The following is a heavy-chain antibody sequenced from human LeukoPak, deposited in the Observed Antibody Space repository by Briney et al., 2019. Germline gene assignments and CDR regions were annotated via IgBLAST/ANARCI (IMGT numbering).Heavy chain of an antibody. CDR2: IKQDGSEK. Sequence: GGSLRLSCAASGFTFSSYWMSWVRQAPGKGLEWVANIKQDGSEKYYVDSVKGRFTISRDNAKNSLYLQMNSLRTEDTAVYCCVRDNSGWYRPALGRETAYYYYYYMDVGGKGTTGTVSS. D-gene: IGHD6-19*01. CDR3: VRDNSGWYRPALGRETAYYYYYYMDV. V-gene: IGHV3-7*01. J-gene: IGHJ6*03. CDR1: GFTFSSYW.